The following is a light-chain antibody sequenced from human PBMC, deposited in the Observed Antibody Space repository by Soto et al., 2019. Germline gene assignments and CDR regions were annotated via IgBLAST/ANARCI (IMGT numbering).Light chain of an antibody. CDR3: LQSLQTPYT. Sequence: DIVMTQSPLSLPVTPGEPASISCRSSQSLLHSKGYNYLDWYLQKPGQSPQLLIYLGSNRASGVPDRFSGIGSGTYFTLKISRVEAEDVGVYYCLQSLQTPYTFGQGTKLEIK. J-gene: IGKJ2*01. CDR2: LGS. V-gene: IGKV2-28*01. CDR1: QSLLHSKGYNY.